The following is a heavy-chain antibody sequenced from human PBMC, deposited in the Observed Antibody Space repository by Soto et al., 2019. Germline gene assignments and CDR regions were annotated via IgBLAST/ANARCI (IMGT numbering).Heavy chain of an antibody. CDR1: GFTFSSYA. CDR3: ANDQVAVAGSTFDY. CDR2: ISGSGGAT. D-gene: IGHD6-19*01. Sequence: EVQLLESGGGLVQPGGSLRLSCAASGFTFSSYAISWVRQAPGKGLEWVSAISGSGGATYYAYSVKGRVTISRDNSKKTVYLQMNSLRGEDTAVYFCANDQVAVAGSTFDYWGHGTRVTVSS. J-gene: IGHJ4*01. V-gene: IGHV3-23*01.